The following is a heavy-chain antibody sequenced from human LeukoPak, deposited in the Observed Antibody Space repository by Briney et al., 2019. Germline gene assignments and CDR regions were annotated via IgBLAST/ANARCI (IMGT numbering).Heavy chain of an antibody. CDR3: AGPIAVAGVYYMDV. CDR2: INYSGSS. CDR1: GGSISDHY. Sequence: SETLSLTCTVSGGSISDHYWTWIRQAPGKGLEWIAYINYSGSSNYSPTLRSRVTISVDTSKNQFSLKLSSVTAADTAVYYCAGPIAVAGVYYMDVWGKGTTVTVSS. J-gene: IGHJ6*03. D-gene: IGHD6-19*01. V-gene: IGHV4-59*11.